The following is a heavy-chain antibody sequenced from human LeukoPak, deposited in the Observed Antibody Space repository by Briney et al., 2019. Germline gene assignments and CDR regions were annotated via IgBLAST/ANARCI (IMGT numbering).Heavy chain of an antibody. J-gene: IGHJ4*02. V-gene: IGHV1-46*01. CDR3: ARTYSSSWCYCDS. CDR2: INPSSGST. Sequence: GASVKVSCKASGSTFTRYYIHWVRQAPGQGLDWMGMINPSSGSTRFAQMFQDRVTMTRDTSTSAVYMELSSLTSEDTAMYYCARTYSSSWCYCDSWGQGTLVTVSS. CDR1: GSTFTRYY. D-gene: IGHD6-13*01.